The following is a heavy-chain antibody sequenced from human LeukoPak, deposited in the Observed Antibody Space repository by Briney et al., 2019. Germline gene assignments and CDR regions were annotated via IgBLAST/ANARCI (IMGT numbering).Heavy chain of an antibody. CDR2: INHSGST. D-gene: IGHD3-22*01. CDR3: ARANSSGYYYIDY. J-gene: IGHJ4*02. Sequence: SETLSLTCAVYGGSFSGYYWSWIRQPPGKGLEWIGEINHSGSTNYNPSLKSRVTISVDTSKNQFSLKLSSVTAADTVVYYCARANSSGYYYIDYWGQGTLVTVSS. V-gene: IGHV4-34*01. CDR1: GGSFSGYY.